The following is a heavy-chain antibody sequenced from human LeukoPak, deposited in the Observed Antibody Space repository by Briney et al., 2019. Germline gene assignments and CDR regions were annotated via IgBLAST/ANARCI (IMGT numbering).Heavy chain of an antibody. CDR1: GYTFTSYD. D-gene: IGHD3-3*01. J-gene: IGHJ3*02. V-gene: IGHV1-8*03. Sequence: GASVKVSCKASGYTFTSYDINWVRQATGQGLEWMGWMNPNSGNTGYAQKFQGRVTITRNTSISTAYMELSSLRSEDTAVYYCARTTIFGVVTTYDASDIWGQGTMVTVSS. CDR2: MNPNSGNT. CDR3: ARTTIFGVVTTYDASDI.